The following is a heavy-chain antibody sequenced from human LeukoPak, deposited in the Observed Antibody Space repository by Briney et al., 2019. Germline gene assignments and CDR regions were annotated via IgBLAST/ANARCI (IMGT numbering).Heavy chain of an antibody. J-gene: IGHJ5*02. V-gene: IGHV1-18*01. D-gene: IGHD2-2*01. CDR2: ISAYNGHT. CDR1: GYTFTNYG. CDR3: ARVKVGIVVVPAAIYWFDP. Sequence: ASVKVSCKTSGYTFTNYGFSWVRQAPGQGLEWMGWISAYNGHTNYPQKLQGRVTMTTDTSTSTAYMELRSLRSDDTAVYYCARVKVGIVVVPAAIYWFDPWGQGTLVTVSS.